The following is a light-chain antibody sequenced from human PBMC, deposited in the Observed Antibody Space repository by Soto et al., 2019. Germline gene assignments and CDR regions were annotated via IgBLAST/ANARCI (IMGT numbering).Light chain of an antibody. Sequence: DIVMTQSPDSLAVSLGERATINCKSSQNLLYSSNNKNYLAWYQQKPGQPPKLLIYWASTRESGVPDRFSGSGSGTEFTLTISSLQAADVAVYYCQQYDRTPLTFGGGTKVEIK. J-gene: IGKJ4*01. CDR2: WAS. CDR1: QNLLYSSNNKNY. CDR3: QQYDRTPLT. V-gene: IGKV4-1*01.